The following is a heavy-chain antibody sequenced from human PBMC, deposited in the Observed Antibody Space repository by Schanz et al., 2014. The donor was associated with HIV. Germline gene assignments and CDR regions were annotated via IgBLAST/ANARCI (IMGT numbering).Heavy chain of an antibody. D-gene: IGHD6-13*01. CDR1: GFAFSDYY. V-gene: IGHV3-11*04. CDR3: ATDLSSSWFFDN. CDR2: ISKSGNTI. J-gene: IGHJ4*02. Sequence: QVQLVESGGGLVKPGESLRLSCATSGFAFSDYYMSWIRQAPGKGLEWAAYISKSGNTIYYADSVKGRFSVSRDNAKNSLYLQMNSLRAEDTAVYFCATDLSSSWFFDNWGQGTLVTVSS.